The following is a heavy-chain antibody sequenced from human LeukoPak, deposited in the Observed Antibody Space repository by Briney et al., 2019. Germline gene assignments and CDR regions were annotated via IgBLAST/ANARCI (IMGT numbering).Heavy chain of an antibody. CDR2: IYSGGST. CDR3: ARVVRGVAYY. Sequence: GGSLRLSCAASGFTVSSNYMSWVRQAPGKGLEWVSVIYSGGSTYYADSVKGRFIIPRDKTKNTLYLQMNSLRAEDTAVYYCARVVRGVAYYWGQGTLVTVSS. CDR1: GFTVSSNY. D-gene: IGHD3-10*02. V-gene: IGHV3-53*01. J-gene: IGHJ4*02.